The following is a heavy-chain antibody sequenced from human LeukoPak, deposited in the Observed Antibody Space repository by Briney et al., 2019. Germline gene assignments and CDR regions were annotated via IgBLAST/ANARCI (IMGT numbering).Heavy chain of an antibody. CDR2: IIPIFGTA. J-gene: IGHJ4*02. V-gene: IGHV1-69*13. Sequence: SVKVSCKASGGTFSSYAISWVRQAPGQGLEWMGGIIPIFGTANYAQKFQGRVTITADESTSTAYMELSSLRSEDTAVYYCARGPPYCSGGSCYSGYWGQGTLVTVSS. CDR3: ARGPPYCSGGSCYSGY. CDR1: GGTFSSYA. D-gene: IGHD2-15*01.